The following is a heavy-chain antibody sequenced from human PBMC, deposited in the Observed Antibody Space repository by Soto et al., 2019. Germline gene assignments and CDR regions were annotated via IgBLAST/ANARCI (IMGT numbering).Heavy chain of an antibody. D-gene: IGHD3-10*01. CDR2: IYPADSNS. J-gene: IGHJ6*02. CDR1: GYSFTTYW. CDR3: ARHVSSTTSNYDYYAMDV. V-gene: IGHV5-51*01. Sequence: GESLKISCKASGYSFTTYWIAWVRQMPGKGLEWMGIIYPADSNSRYSPSFQGHVTISADKSINTAFLQWSSLRASDSAIYYCARHVSSTTSNYDYYAMDVWGLGTTVTVSS.